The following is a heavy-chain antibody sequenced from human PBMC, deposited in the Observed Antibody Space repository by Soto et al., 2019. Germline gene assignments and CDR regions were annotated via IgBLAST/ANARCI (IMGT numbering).Heavy chain of an antibody. CDR3: ARDYPDSGDYDYVWGSYRHSIVFDY. J-gene: IGHJ4*02. D-gene: IGHD3-16*02. V-gene: IGHV3-74*01. CDR1: GFTFSSYW. Sequence: EVQLVESGGGLVQPGGSLRLSCAASGFTFSSYWMHWVRQAPGKGLVWVSRINSDGSSTSYADSVKGRFTISRDNAKNTLYLEMNSLRAEDTAVYYCARDYPDSGDYDYVWGSYRHSIVFDYWGQGTLVTVSS. CDR2: INSDGSST.